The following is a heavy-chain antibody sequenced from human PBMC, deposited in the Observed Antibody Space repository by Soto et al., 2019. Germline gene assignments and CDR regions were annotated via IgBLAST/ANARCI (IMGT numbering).Heavy chain of an antibody. CDR3: ARRHYFYDLDV. V-gene: IGHV4-34*01. CDR2: INYSGST. J-gene: IGHJ6*02. Sequence: SETVSLTCAVWGESLSGYYWGWVRQPPGKGPEWVGEINYSGSTNYNPSLKRRVTISVDTSKNQVSLKVTSVTAADTAMYYCARRHYFYDLDVWGPGTMLTVS. CDR1: GESLSGYY.